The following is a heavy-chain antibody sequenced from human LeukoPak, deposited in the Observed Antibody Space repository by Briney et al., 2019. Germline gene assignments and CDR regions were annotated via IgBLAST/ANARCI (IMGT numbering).Heavy chain of an antibody. V-gene: IGHV1-46*01. Sequence: ASVKVSCKASGYTFTSYYIYWMRQAHGHGLDWMGIINPSGGRTNYAHKFQGRVTMTRDMSTSTVYMELSSLRSEDTAVYYCARNPSLVRGAFDIWGQGTMVTVSS. D-gene: IGHD3-10*01. CDR3: ARNPSLVRGAFDI. CDR2: INPSGGRT. J-gene: IGHJ3*02. CDR1: GYTFTSYY.